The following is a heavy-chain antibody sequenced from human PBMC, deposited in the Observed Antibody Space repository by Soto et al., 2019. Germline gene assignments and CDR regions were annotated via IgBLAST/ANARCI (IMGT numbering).Heavy chain of an antibody. CDR1: GFTFSSYG. D-gene: IGHD3-3*01. V-gene: IGHV3-30*03. J-gene: IGHJ4*02. CDR3: ASLYYDFWSGYYRGLDY. CDR2: ISYDGSNK. Sequence: QVQLVESGGGVVQPGRSLRLSCAASGFTFSSYGMHWVRQAPGKGLEWVAAISYDGSNKYYADSVKGRFTISRDNSKNTLYLQMTSLRAEDTAVYYCASLYYDFWSGYYRGLDYWGQGTLVTFSS.